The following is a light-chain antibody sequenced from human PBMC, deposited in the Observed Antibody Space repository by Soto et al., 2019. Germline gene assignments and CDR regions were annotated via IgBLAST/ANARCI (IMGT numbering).Light chain of an antibody. CDR3: QQYNTWPS. CDR2: GAS. V-gene: IGKV3-15*01. J-gene: IGKJ4*02. CDR1: QSVSSN. Sequence: EIVMTQSPATLSVSPGERATLSCRASQSVSSNLAWYQQKPGQPPRLLIYGASTRATGIPARCSGSGSGIAFTLTISSLQAEDVSVYYCQQYNTWPSFGGGTKVEIK.